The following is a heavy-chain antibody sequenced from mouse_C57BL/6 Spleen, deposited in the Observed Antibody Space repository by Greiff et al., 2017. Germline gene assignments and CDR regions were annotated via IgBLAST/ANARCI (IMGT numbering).Heavy chain of an antibody. CDR2: ISAGGSYT. Sequence: EVMLVESGGGLVKPGGSLKLSCAASGFTFSSYAMSWVRQTPEKRLEWVATISAGGSYTYYPDNVKGRFTISRDNAKNNLYLQMSHLKSEDTAMYYCAREGNYGSSYLFAYWGQGTLVTVAA. CDR1: GFTFSSYA. V-gene: IGHV5-4*01. CDR3: AREGNYGSSYLFAY. D-gene: IGHD1-1*01. J-gene: IGHJ3*01.